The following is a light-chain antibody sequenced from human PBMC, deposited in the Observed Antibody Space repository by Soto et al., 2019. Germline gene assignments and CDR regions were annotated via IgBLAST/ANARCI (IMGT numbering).Light chain of an antibody. CDR3: QQYVTLPVT. V-gene: IGKV3-20*01. CDR1: QSVTSSY. J-gene: IGKJ2*01. CDR2: GAS. Sequence: EVVLTQSPGTLSLSPGERATLSCSASQSVTSSYLAWYQQTPGQSLRLLIYGASSRATDIPARFSGSGSGTDFTLTISRLEPEDFALYDWQQYVTLPVTVGQGTKLEIK.